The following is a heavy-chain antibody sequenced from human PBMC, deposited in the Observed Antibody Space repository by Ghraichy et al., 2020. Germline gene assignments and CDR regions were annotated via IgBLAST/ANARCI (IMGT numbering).Heavy chain of an antibody. V-gene: IGHV4-39*01. CDR1: GGSISSSSYY. CDR3: ARRTGYSSGWLDY. Sequence: SETLSLTCTVSGGSISSSSYYWGWIRQPPGKGLEWIGSIYYSGSTYYNPSLKSRVTISVDTSKNQFSLKLSSVTAADTAVYYCARRTGYSSGWLDYWGQGTLVTVSS. J-gene: IGHJ4*02. CDR2: IYYSGST. D-gene: IGHD6-19*01.